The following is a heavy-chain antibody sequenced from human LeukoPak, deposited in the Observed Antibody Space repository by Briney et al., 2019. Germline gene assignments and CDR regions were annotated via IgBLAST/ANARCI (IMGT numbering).Heavy chain of an antibody. CDR1: GFIFSPYW. J-gene: IGHJ2*01. D-gene: IGHD2-8*02. CDR2: MEEDGGEK. V-gene: IGHV3-7*01. CDR3: ARVRTEWYIDL. Sequence: GGSLRLSCAASGFIFSPYWVTWVRQAQGMGLEWVANMEEDGGEKFYVDSVRGRFTISRDNAKNSVYLQMNSLRVEDTGVYYCARVRTEWYIDLWGRGTLVTVST.